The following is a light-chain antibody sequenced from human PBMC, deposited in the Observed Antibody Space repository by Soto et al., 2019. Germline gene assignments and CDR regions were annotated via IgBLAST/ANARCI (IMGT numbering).Light chain of an antibody. Sequence: QSPGTLSVSPGERVTLSCRPSQSVGRNLAWYQQKPGQAPRLLIYTTSTRAPGIPARFSGSGSGTELTLTISSLQSEDVAVYYCQQYNNWPDSFGGGTKVEIK. V-gene: IGKV3-15*01. J-gene: IGKJ4*01. CDR1: QSVGRN. CDR3: QQYNNWPDS. CDR2: TTS.